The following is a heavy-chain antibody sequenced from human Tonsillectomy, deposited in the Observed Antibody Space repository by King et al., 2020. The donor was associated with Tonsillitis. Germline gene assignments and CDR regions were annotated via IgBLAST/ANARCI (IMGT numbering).Heavy chain of an antibody. D-gene: IGHD2-15*01. CDR3: AGASGGCSGGSCYSGWYFDL. J-gene: IGHJ2*01. CDR2: VYTTGIT. V-gene: IGHV4-61*02. Sequence: QLQESGPGLVKPSQTLSLTCNVSGGSLSSGSYYWSWIRQPAVKGLEWIGRVYTTGITNYNPSLESRVTISVDRSKNQFSLDLSSVTAADTAVYYCAGASGGCSGGSCYSGWYFDLWGRGTLVTVSS. CDR1: GGSLSSGSYY.